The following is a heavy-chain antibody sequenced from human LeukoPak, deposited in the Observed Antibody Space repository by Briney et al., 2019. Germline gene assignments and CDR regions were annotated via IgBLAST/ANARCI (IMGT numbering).Heavy chain of an antibody. CDR3: ARNLLY. CDR1: GFTFSSFW. V-gene: IGHV3-7*01. CDR2: IKQDECEK. Sequence: GGSLRLSCAASGFTFSSFWMSWVRQAPGTGLEGVANIKQDECEKYYVDSVKGRFTISRDNDKNSLYLQMQSRRAEDTGVYYCARNLLYWGQGGLVTVS. J-gene: IGHJ4*02. D-gene: IGHD2-21*01.